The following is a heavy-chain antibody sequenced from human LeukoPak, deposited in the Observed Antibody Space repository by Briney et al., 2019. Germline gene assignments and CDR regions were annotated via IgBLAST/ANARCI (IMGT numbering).Heavy chain of an antibody. Sequence: PGGSLRLSCAASGFALRSYTVTWVRQAPGKGLGWVSSISSTSAYIYYAESVKGRFSISRDNVDNVVHLQMSSLTNEDTAVYYCARVAVAGPTGWFDSWGQGTLVTVSS. CDR3: ARVAVAGPTGWFDS. D-gene: IGHD6-19*01. V-gene: IGHV3-21*01. CDR1: GFALRSYT. J-gene: IGHJ5*01. CDR2: ISSTSAYI.